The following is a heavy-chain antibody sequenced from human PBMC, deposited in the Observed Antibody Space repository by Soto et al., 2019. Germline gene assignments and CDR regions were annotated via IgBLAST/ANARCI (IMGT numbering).Heavy chain of an antibody. CDR3: ARSIMITFGGVIPPDAFDI. Sequence: ASVKDSCKASGYTITGYYMHWGRKAPGQGLEWMGRINPNRGVANYAQKFQGRVTMTGDKSTSTAYMELSSLRSEDTAVYYCARSIMITFGGVIPPDAFDIWGQGTMVTVSS. V-gene: IGHV1-2*02. J-gene: IGHJ3*02. D-gene: IGHD3-16*02. CDR1: GYTITGYY. CDR2: INPNRGVA.